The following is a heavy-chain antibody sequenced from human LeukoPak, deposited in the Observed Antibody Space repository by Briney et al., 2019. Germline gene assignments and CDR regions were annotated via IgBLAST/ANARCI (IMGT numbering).Heavy chain of an antibody. CDR3: ASEMTPPAFDI. D-gene: IGHD2-15*01. J-gene: IGHJ3*02. CDR2: IKQDGSEK. Sequence: GGSLRLSCAASGFPFSAYWMIWVRQAPGKGLEWVANIKQDGSEKYYVDSVKGRFTISRDNAKNSLYLQMNSLRAEDTAVYYCASEMTPPAFDIWGQGTMVTVSS. V-gene: IGHV3-7*01. CDR1: GFPFSAYW.